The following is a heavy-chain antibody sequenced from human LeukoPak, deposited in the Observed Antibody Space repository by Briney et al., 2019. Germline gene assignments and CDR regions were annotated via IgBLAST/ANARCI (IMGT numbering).Heavy chain of an antibody. CDR3: AKTRAGNSSGWEPGWPMDY. Sequence: GGSLRLSCAASGFTFGSYAIYWVRQAPGKGPEWVSGISGSGGITYFADSVKGRFIISRDNSKNTVYLQINDLRAEDTALYYCAKTRAGNSSGWEPGWPMDYWGQGTLVTVSS. J-gene: IGHJ4*02. CDR2: ISGSGGIT. CDR1: GFTFGSYA. D-gene: IGHD6-19*01. V-gene: IGHV3-23*01.